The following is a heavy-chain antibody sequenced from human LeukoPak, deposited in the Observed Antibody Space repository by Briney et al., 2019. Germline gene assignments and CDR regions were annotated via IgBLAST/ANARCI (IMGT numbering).Heavy chain of an antibody. CDR1: GFTFDDDA. CDR3: AKDRGYDYGDYNAFDI. Sequence: GGSLRLSCAASGFTFDDDAMHWVRQAPGKGLEWVSGISWNSGSIGYADSVKGRLTISRDNAKNSLYLQMNSLRAEDTALYYCAKDRGYDYGDYNAFDIWGQGTMVTVSS. CDR2: ISWNSGSI. V-gene: IGHV3-9*01. D-gene: IGHD4-17*01. J-gene: IGHJ3*02.